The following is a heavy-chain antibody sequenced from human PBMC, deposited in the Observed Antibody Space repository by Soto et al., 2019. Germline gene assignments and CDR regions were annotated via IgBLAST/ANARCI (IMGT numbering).Heavy chain of an antibody. D-gene: IGHD2-21*02. CDR2: IHSSGVP. J-gene: IGHJ4*02. CDR3: SKECLTAIPFDY. Sequence: QVQLQESGPGLVKPSETLSLKCMASGGSYRGWNRQPAGKGLEWVGRIHSSGVPNYNASLKRRVTMSFDTSKNLFSLRLTSVNSAATAVDDWSKECLTAIPFDYWGQGALVTVSS. CDR1: GGSY. V-gene: IGHV4-4*07.